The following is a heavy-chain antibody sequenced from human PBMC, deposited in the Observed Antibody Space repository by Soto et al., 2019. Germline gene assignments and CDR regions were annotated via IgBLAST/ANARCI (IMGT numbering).Heavy chain of an antibody. CDR1: GFTFSSYS. CDR3: ARDCSGGSCYPGMDV. J-gene: IGHJ6*02. D-gene: IGHD2-15*01. Sequence: GGSLRLSCAASGFTFSSYSMNWVRQAPGKGLEWVSSISSSSSYIYYADSVRGRFTISRDNAKNSVYLQINSLRAEDTAVYFCARDCSGGSCYPGMDVWGQGTTVTVSS. V-gene: IGHV3-21*01. CDR2: ISSSSSYI.